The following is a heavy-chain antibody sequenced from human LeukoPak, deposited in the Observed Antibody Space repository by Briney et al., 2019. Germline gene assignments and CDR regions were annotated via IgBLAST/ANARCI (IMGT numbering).Heavy chain of an antibody. Sequence: PGGSLRLSCAASGFTFSSYSMNWVRQAPGKGLEWVSSISSSSSYIYYADSVKGRFTISRDNAKNSLYLQMNSLRAEDTAVYYCARDRRRSVWGSYRPDDAFDIWGQGTMVTVSS. J-gene: IGHJ3*02. V-gene: IGHV3-21*01. CDR3: ARDRRRSVWGSYRPDDAFDI. D-gene: IGHD3-16*02. CDR2: ISSSSSYI. CDR1: GFTFSSYS.